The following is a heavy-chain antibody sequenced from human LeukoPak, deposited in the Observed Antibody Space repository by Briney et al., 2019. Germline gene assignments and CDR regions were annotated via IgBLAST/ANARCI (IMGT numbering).Heavy chain of an antibody. CDR1: GGSISSSSYY. V-gene: IGHV4-39*07. J-gene: IGHJ6*03. CDR2: IYYSGST. Sequence: SETLSLTCTVSGGSISSSSYYWGWIRQPPGKGLEWIGSIYYSGSTYYNPSLKSRVTISVDTSKNQFSLKLSSVTAADTAVYYCARVGAAARYYYYYYMDVWGKGTTVTISS. CDR3: ARVGAAARYYYYYYMDV. D-gene: IGHD6-13*01.